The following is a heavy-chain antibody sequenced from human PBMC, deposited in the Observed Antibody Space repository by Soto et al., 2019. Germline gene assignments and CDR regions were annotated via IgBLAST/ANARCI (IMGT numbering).Heavy chain of an antibody. CDR2: IYSGGST. D-gene: IGHD4-17*01. V-gene: IGHV3-53*01. J-gene: IGHJ4*02. CDR1: GFTVSSNY. CDR3: ARGGYGGQFPFDY. Sequence: EVQLVESGGGLIQPGGSLRLSCAASGFTVSSNYMSWVRQAPGKGLEWVSVIYSGGSTYYADSVKGRFTISRDNSKNTLYLQMNRLRAEDTAVYYCARGGYGGQFPFDYWGQGTLVTVSS.